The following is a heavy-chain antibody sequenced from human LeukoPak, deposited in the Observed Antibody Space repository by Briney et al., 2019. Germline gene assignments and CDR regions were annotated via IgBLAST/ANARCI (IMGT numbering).Heavy chain of an antibody. CDR3: AGVVGATNGDY. CDR2: ISSSGVTI. Sequence: PGGSLRLSCAASGFIFSDNYMSWIRQAPGKGLEWVSYISSSGVTIYYADSVKGRFTISRDNSKNTLYLQMNSLRAEDTAVYYCAGVVGATNGDYWGQGTLVTVSS. V-gene: IGHV3-11*01. CDR1: GFIFSDNY. J-gene: IGHJ4*02. D-gene: IGHD1-26*01.